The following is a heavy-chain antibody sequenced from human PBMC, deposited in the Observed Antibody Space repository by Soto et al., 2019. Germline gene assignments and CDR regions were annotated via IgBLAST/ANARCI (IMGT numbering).Heavy chain of an antibody. V-gene: IGHV4-59*11. D-gene: IGHD3-22*01. CDR3: ARHFYDSSGYYFALGLDV. CDR1: GGTIGSHY. Sequence: SETMSLPCTASGGTIGSHYWNWIRQPPGKGLEWIGHIYYTASTNYNPSLKRRVTISIDTSENQFSLKLHSGTATDTAVYYCARHFYDSSGYYFALGLDVWGQGTTVTVSS. CDR2: IYYTAST. J-gene: IGHJ6*02.